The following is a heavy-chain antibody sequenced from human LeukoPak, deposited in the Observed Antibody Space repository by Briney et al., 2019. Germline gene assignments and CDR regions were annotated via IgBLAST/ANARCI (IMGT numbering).Heavy chain of an antibody. Sequence: GGSLRLSCAASGFTFSSYAMSWVRQAPGKGLEWVSAISGSGGSTYYADSVKGRFTISRDNSKNTLYLQMNSLRAEDTAVYYCAEDMAYYDSSGYRSPSGFDPWGQGTLVTVSS. CDR3: AEDMAYYDSSGYRSPSGFDP. V-gene: IGHV3-23*01. CDR2: ISGSGGST. J-gene: IGHJ5*02. D-gene: IGHD3-22*01. CDR1: GFTFSSYA.